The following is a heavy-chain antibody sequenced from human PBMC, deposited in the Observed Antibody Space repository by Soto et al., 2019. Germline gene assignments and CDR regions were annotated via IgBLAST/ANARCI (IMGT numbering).Heavy chain of an antibody. V-gene: IGHV4-59*01. CDR3: ARFATGQQLVYYYHYGMDV. J-gene: IGHJ6*02. Sequence: NPSETLSLTCTVSGGSISSYYWSWIRQPPGKGLEWIGYIYYSGSTNYNPSLKSRVTISVDTSKNQFSLKLRSVTAADTAVYYCARFATGQQLVYYYHYGMDVSGQGTTVTVSS. CDR2: IYYSGST. D-gene: IGHD6-13*01. CDR1: GGSISSYY.